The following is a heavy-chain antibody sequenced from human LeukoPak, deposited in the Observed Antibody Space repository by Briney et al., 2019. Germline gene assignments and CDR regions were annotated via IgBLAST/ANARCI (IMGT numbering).Heavy chain of an antibody. J-gene: IGHJ4*02. Sequence: SETLSLTCTVSGGSISSYCWSWIRQPPGKGLEWIGYIYYSGSTNYNPSLKSRVTISVDTSKNQFSLKLSSVTAADTAVYYCAREDTAMGTWGQGTLVTVSS. CDR3: AREDTAMGT. V-gene: IGHV4-59*01. D-gene: IGHD5-18*01. CDR2: IYYSGST. CDR1: GGSISSYC.